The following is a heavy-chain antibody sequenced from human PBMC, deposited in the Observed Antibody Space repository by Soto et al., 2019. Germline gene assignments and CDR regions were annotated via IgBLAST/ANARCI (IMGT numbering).Heavy chain of an antibody. D-gene: IGHD4-17*01. J-gene: IGHJ6*02. V-gene: IGHV4-59*01. CDR1: GGSISNYY. Sequence: SETLSLTCTISGGSISNYYWTWIRQPPGKGLEWIGYISYTGSANYNASLKSRLTISVDTSKNQFSLKLSSVTAADTALYYCARVNYGDYYYGMDVWGQGTTVTVSS. CDR3: ARVNYGDYYYGMDV. CDR2: ISYTGSA.